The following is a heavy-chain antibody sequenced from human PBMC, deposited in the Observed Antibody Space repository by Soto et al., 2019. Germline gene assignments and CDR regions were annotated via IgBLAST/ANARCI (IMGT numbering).Heavy chain of an antibody. V-gene: IGHV4-31*11. CDR1: GGSISSDTYY. CDR3: ARGKIVMIN. Sequence: SETLSLTCAVFGGSISSDTYYWSWIRQYPGRGLEWIGYISHNAVTWYNPSLQSRVNISIDKSANHFSLTLKSVTAADTAVYYGARGKIVMINWGKGTLVTVSS. J-gene: IGHJ4*02. D-gene: IGHD3-16*01. CDR2: ISHNAVT.